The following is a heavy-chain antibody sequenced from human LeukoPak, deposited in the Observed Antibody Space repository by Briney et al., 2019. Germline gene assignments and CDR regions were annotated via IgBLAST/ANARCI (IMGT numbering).Heavy chain of an antibody. V-gene: IGHV4-59*01. D-gene: IGHD5-12*01. CDR3: AGVVATTDADAFDI. Sequence: SETLPLTCAVYGGSFSGYYWSWIRQPPGKGLEWIGYIYYSGSTNYNPSLKSRVTISVDTSKNQFSLKLSSVTAADTAVYYCAGVVATTDADAFDIWGQGTMVTVSS. CDR2: IYYSGST. J-gene: IGHJ3*02. CDR1: GGSFSGYY.